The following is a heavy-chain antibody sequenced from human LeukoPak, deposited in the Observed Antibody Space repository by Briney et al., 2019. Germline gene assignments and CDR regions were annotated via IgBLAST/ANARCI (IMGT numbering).Heavy chain of an antibody. CDR1: GFTFSDYY. V-gene: IGHV3-53*01. CDR3: AREPSPDYYYGMDV. Sequence: GGSLRLSCAASGFTFSDYYMSWIRQAPGKGLEWVSVIYSGGSTYYADSVKGRFTISRDNSKNTLYLQMNSLRAEDTAVYYCAREPSPDYYYGMDVWGKGTTVTVSS. CDR2: IYSGGST. J-gene: IGHJ6*04.